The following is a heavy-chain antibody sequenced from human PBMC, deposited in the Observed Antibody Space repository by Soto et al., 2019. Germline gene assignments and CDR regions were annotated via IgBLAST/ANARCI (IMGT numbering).Heavy chain of an antibody. CDR1: GGSISSGGYY. V-gene: IGHV4-31*03. D-gene: IGHD3-22*01. CDR2: IYYSGST. Sequence: SETLSLTCTVSGGSISSGGYYWSWIRQHPGKGLEWIGYIYYSGSTYYNPSLKSRATISVDTSKNQFSLKLSSVTAADTAVYYCARVRYYDSSGYSHYYYYGMDVWGQGTTVTVSS. CDR3: ARVRYYDSSGYSHYYYYGMDV. J-gene: IGHJ6*02.